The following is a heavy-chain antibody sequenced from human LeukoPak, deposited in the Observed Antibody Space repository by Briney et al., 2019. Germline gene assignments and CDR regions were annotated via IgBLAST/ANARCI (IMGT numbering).Heavy chain of an antibody. D-gene: IGHD6-6*01. CDR2: MNPNSGNT. Sequence: GASLKLSCKASGYTFTSYDINWVRQAPGQGPEWMGWMNPNSGNTGYAQKFQGRVTMTRNTPINTAYMQLSSLRAEDTAVYYCSRARAIRSSPCGRYYMDVWGKGTTVTVSS. CDR3: SRARAIRSSPCGRYYMDV. J-gene: IGHJ6*03. CDR1: GYTFTSYD. V-gene: IGHV1-8*01.